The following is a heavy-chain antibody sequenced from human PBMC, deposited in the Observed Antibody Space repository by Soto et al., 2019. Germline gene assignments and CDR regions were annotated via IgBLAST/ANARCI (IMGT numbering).Heavy chain of an antibody. Sequence: GGSLRLSCAASGFTFSSYWMSWFRQAPGKGLEWVANIKQDGSEKYYVDSVKGRFTISRDNAKNSLYLQMNSLRAEDTAVYYCARAPRDIVVVGAAAQVDAFDIWGQGTMVTVSS. CDR3: ARAPRDIVVVGAAAQVDAFDI. J-gene: IGHJ3*02. V-gene: IGHV3-7*01. CDR1: GFTFSSYW. D-gene: IGHD2-15*01. CDR2: IKQDGSEK.